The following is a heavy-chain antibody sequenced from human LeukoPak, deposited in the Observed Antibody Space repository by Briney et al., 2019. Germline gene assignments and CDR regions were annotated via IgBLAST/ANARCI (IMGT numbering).Heavy chain of an antibody. CDR2: ISGSGGST. CDR1: GFTFNNYG. J-gene: IGHJ4*02. D-gene: IGHD3-10*01. V-gene: IGHV3-23*01. CDR3: AKGSVYGSFDY. Sequence: GGTLRLSCAASGFTFNNYGMSWVRQAPGKGLEWVSSISGSGGSTYYADSVKGRFTISRDNSKNTLNLQMNSPRVEDTAVYYCAKGSVYGSFDYWGQGTLVTVSS.